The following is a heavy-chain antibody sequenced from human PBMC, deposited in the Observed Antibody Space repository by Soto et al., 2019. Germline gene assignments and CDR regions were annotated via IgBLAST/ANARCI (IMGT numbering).Heavy chain of an antibody. D-gene: IGHD3-22*01. J-gene: IGHJ4*02. CDR2: INPNSGGT. V-gene: IGHV1-2*02. CDR3: ARKMYYYDSSGYYYLFDY. Sequence: QVQLVQSGAEVKKPGASVKVSCKASGYTFTGYYMHWVRQAPGQGLEWMGWINPNSGGTNYAQKFQGRVTMTRDKSISTAYMELSRLRSDDTAVYYCARKMYYYDSSGYYYLFDYWGQGTLVTVSS. CDR1: GYTFTGYY.